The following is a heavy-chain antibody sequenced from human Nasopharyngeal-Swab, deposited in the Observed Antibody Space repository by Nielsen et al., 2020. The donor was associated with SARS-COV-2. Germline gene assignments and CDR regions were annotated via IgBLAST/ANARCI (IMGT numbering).Heavy chain of an antibody. CDR2: INHSGST. J-gene: IGHJ6*03. D-gene: IGHD2-15*01. Sequence: WIRQPPGKGLEWIGEINHSGSTNYNPSLKSRVTISVDTSKNQFSLKLSSVTAADTAVYYCARGVKYCSGGSCYSPIYYYYYMDVWGKGTTVPSP. V-gene: IGHV4-34*01. CDR3: ARGVKYCSGGSCYSPIYYYYYMDV.